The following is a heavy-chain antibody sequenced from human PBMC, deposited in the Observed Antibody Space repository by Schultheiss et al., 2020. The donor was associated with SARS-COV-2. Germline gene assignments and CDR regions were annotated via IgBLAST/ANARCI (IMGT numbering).Heavy chain of an antibody. J-gene: IGHJ4*02. CDR2: TRNKANSYTT. Sequence: GGSLRLSCAASGFTFSDHYMDWVRQAPGKGLEWVGRTRNKANSYTTEYAASVKGRFTISRDDSKNTLYLQMNSLKTEDTAVYYCTTASSSSEEFDYWGQGTLVTVSS. CDR1: GFTFSDHY. D-gene: IGHD6-6*01. V-gene: IGHV3-72*01. CDR3: TTASSSSEEFDY.